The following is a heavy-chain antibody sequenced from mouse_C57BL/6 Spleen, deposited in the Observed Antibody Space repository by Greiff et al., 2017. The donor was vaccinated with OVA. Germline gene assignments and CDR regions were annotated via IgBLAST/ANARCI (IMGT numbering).Heavy chain of an antibody. Sequence: QVQLQQPGAELVMPGASVKLSCKASGYTFTSYWLHWVKQRPGQGLEWIGEIDPSDSYTNYNQKFKGKSTLTVDKSSSTAYMQLSSLTSEDSAVYYCARGHYGSSPYYFDYWGQGTILTVSS. CDR2: IDPSDSYT. V-gene: IGHV1-69*01. CDR3: ARGHYGSSPYYFDY. CDR1: GYTFTSYW. J-gene: IGHJ2*01. D-gene: IGHD1-1*01.